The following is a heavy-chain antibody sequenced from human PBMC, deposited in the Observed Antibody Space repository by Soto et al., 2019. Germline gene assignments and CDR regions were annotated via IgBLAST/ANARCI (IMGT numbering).Heavy chain of an antibody. D-gene: IGHD6-13*01. Sequence: ASVKVSCKASGYTFTSYAMHWVRQAPGQRLEWMGWINAGNGNTKYSQKFQGRVTITRDTSASTAYMELSSLRSEDTAVYYCVTPAKAAAGWFDPWGQGTLVTVSS. V-gene: IGHV1-3*01. CDR1: GYTFTSYA. J-gene: IGHJ5*02. CDR3: VTPAKAAAGWFDP. CDR2: INAGNGNT.